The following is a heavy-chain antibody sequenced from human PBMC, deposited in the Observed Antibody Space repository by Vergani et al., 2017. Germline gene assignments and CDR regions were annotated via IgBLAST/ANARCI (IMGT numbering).Heavy chain of an antibody. CDR2: IYSGGST. CDR1: GFTVSSNY. V-gene: IGHV3-53*04. CDR3: ARVALEYSSSAYYYYYYMDV. Sequence: EVQLVESGGGLVQPGGSLRLSCAASGFTVSSNYMSWVRQAPGKGLEWVSVIYSGGSTYYADSVKGRFTISRHKSKNTLYLQMNSLRAEDTAVYYCARVALEYSSSAYYYYYYMDVWGKGTTVTVSS. D-gene: IGHD6-6*01. J-gene: IGHJ6*03.